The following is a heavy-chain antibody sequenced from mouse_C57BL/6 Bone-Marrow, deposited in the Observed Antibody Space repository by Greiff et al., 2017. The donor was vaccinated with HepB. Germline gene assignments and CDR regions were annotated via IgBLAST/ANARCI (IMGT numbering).Heavy chain of an antibody. D-gene: IGHD2-2*01. J-gene: IGHJ4*01. Sequence: EVKVVESEGGLVQPGSSMKLSCTASGFTFSDYYMAWVRQVPEKGLEWVANINYDGSSTYYLDSLKSRFIISRDNAKNILYLQMSSLKSEDTATYYCARDRGYGYDDYAMDYWGQGTSVTVSS. CDR3: ARDRGYGYDDYAMDY. CDR2: INYDGSST. CDR1: GFTFSDYY. V-gene: IGHV5-16*01.